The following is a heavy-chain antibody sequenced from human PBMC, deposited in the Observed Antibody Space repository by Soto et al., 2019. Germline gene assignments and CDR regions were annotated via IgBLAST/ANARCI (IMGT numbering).Heavy chain of an antibody. V-gene: IGHV4-59*08. D-gene: IGHD6-13*01. J-gene: IGHJ3*02. CDR2: IYYSGST. Sequence: QVQLQESGPGLVKPSETLSLTCTVSGGPISSYYWSWIRQPPGKGLEWIGYIYYSGSTNYNPSLKSRVTISVDTSKNQFSLKLSSVTAADTAVNYCARRYSSAFDIWGQGTMVTVSS. CDR3: ARRYSSAFDI. CDR1: GGPISSYY.